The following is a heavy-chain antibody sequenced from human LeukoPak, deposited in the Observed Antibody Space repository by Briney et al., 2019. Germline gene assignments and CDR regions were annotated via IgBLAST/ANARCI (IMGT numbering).Heavy chain of an antibody. J-gene: IGHJ6*03. V-gene: IGHV3-21*01. D-gene: IGHD3-3*01. Sequence: GGSLRLSCAASGCSFSTYAISWVRQAPGKGREWVSCISTTSSYIFYADSVRGRFTISRDNAKNSLYLQMDSLRAEDTAVYYCAKDLHITIFGVAHYYMDVWGKGTTVTVSS. CDR1: GCSFSTYA. CDR3: AKDLHITIFGVAHYYMDV. CDR2: ISTTSSYI.